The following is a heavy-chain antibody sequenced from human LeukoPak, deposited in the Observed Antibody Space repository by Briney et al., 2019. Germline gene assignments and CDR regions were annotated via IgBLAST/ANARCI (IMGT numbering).Heavy chain of an antibody. CDR1: GYTFTDHY. CDR2: INPNSGWT. CDR3: ARGQPPPGDLIDY. J-gene: IGHJ4*02. D-gene: IGHD4-17*01. V-gene: IGHV1-2*06. Sequence: ASVKVSCKGSGYTFTDHYMHWVRQAAGQGLDWMGRINPNSGWTNYAQKFEGRVTMTRDTSISTAYMEVSRLRSDDTAVYYCARGQPPPGDLIDYWGQGTLVTVSS.